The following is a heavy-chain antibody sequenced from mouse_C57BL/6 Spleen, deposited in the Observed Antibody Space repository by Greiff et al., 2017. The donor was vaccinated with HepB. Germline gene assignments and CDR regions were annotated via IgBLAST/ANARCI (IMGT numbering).Heavy chain of an antibody. CDR3: ARGPDYYGSSHWYFDV. J-gene: IGHJ1*03. CDR2: ISSGSSTI. CDR1: GFTFSDYG. V-gene: IGHV5-17*01. D-gene: IGHD1-1*01. Sequence: EVMLVESGGGLVKPGGSLKLSCAASGFTFSDYGMHWVRQAPEKGLEWVAYISSGSSTIYYADTVKGRFTISRDNAKNTLFLQMTSLRSEDTAMYYCARGPDYYGSSHWYFDVWGTGTTVTVSS.